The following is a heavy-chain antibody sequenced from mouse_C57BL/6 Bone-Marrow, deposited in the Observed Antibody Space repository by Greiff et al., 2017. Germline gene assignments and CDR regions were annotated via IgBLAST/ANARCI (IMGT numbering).Heavy chain of an antibody. J-gene: IGHJ1*03. D-gene: IGHD1-1*01. CDR3: ARYYCGISYGAEYFDV. CDR1: GYPFTDYN. CDR2: INPNNGGT. V-gene: IGHV1-18*01. Sequence: EVQLQQSGPELVKPGASVKISCKASGYPFTDYNMDWVKQSHGKSLEWIGDINPNNGGTIYNQKFKGKATLTVDQSSSTAYMELLSLTSEDTAVYYCARYYCGISYGAEYFDVWGRGTAVTVSS.